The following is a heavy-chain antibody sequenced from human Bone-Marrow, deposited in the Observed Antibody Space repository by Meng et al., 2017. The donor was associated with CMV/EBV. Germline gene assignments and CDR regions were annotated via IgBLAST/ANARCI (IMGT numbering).Heavy chain of an antibody. CDR1: GGSISSSSYY. J-gene: IGHJ3*02. D-gene: IGHD5-18*01. CDR3: ARHIRIQLWFGIGAFDI. CDR2: IYYSGST. Sequence: SETLSLTCTVSGGSISSSSYYWGWIRQPPGKGLEWIGSIYYSGSTYYNPSLKSRVTISVDTSKNQFSLKLSSVTAADTAVYYCARHIRIQLWFGIGAFDIWGQGKRVTGSS. V-gene: IGHV4-39*01.